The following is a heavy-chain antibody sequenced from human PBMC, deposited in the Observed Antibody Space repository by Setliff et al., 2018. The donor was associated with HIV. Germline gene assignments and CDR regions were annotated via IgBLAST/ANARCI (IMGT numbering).Heavy chain of an antibody. V-gene: IGHV3-30*02. CDR3: AKDRRYYDSSGYYLYFDY. CDR1: GFTFSNYG. J-gene: IGHJ4*02. Sequence: PGGSLRLSCAASGFTFSNYGMHWVRQAPGKGLEWVAFIRYDGSNKYYADSVKGRFTISRDNSKNTLYLQMNSLRAEDTAVYYCAKDRRYYDSSGYYLYFDYWGQGTLVTSPQ. D-gene: IGHD3-22*01. CDR2: IRYDGSNK.